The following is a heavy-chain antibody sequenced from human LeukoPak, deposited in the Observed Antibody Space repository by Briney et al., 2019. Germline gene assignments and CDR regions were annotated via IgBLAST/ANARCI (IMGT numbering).Heavy chain of an antibody. CDR1: GGTFSSYT. CDR3: ARALTPAMAAADY. Sequence: ASVKVSCKASGGTFSSYTISWVRQAPGQGLEWMGRIIPILGIANYAQKFQGRVTITADKSTSTAYMELSSLRSEDTAAYYCARALTPAMAAADYWGQGTLVTVSS. D-gene: IGHD5-18*01. J-gene: IGHJ4*02. CDR2: IIPILGIA. V-gene: IGHV1-69*02.